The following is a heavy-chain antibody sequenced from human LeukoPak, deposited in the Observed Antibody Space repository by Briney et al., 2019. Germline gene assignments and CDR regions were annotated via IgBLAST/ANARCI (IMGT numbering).Heavy chain of an antibody. J-gene: IGHJ5*02. CDR2: IYNSGST. CDR3: ARRGRSNGWYPT. V-gene: IGHV4-4*02. D-gene: IGHD3-16*01. Sequence: PSGTLSLTCAVSSGSISSSNWWGWLRQPPGKGLEWIGEIYNSGSTNYNPSLKSRVTISVDKSKNQFPLKLSSVTAADKAVYYCARRGRSNGWYPTWGQGTLVTVSS. CDR1: SGSISSSNW.